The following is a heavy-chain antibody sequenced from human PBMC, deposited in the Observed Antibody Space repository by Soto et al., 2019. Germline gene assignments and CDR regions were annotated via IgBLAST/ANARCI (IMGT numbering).Heavy chain of an antibody. CDR3: TRYVVTGPAGWFEP. D-gene: IGHD3-10*02. CDR1: GFSLTNNGVA. J-gene: IGHJ5*02. CDR2: IYWDDDN. V-gene: IGHV2-5*02. Sequence: QITLKESGPTLVKPTQTLTLTCTFSGFSLTNNGVAVGWFRQSPGKGLEWLVLIYWDDDNRYNPTLRTRPSTTKDTTNNQVVLTLTTMEPVDTATHYCTRYVVTGPAGWFEPWGQGIPVTVSS.